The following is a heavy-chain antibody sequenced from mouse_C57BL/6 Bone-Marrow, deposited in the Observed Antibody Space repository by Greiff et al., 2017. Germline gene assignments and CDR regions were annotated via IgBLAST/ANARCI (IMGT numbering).Heavy chain of an antibody. CDR2: INPNDGGT. CDR3: ARAVDYYGSIPFYDAMDD. CDR1: GYTFTDYY. Sequence: VQLKESGPELVKPGASVKISCKASGYTFTDYYMNWVKQSPEKSLEWIGDINPNDGGTSYTQKFKGKATLTVDKSSITAYMELRSLTSEDSAVYYWARAVDYYGSIPFYDAMDDWGQGTSVTVSS. V-gene: IGHV1-26*01. J-gene: IGHJ4*01. D-gene: IGHD1-1*01.